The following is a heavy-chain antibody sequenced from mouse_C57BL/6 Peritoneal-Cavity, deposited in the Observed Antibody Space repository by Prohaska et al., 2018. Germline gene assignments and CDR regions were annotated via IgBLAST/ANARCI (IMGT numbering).Heavy chain of an antibody. CDR3: ARSLYSNYVRYYAMDY. V-gene: IGHV1-18*01. CDR2: INPNNGGT. J-gene: IGHJ4*01. D-gene: IGHD2-5*01. Sequence: HGKSLEWIGDINPNNGGTIYNQKFKGKATLTVDKSSSTAYMKLRSLTSEDTAVYYCARSLYSNYVRYYAMDYWGQGTSVTVSS.